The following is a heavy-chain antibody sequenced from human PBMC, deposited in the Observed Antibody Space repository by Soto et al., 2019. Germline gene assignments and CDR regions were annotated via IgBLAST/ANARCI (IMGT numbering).Heavy chain of an antibody. CDR2: IYYSGST. CDR3: ARVSQWLVPDY. CDR1: NGSISSYY. J-gene: IGHJ4*02. D-gene: IGHD6-19*01. Sequence: SETLSLTCTVSNGSISSYYWSWIRQPPGKGLEWIGYIYYSGSTNYNPSLKSRVTISVDTSKNQFSLKLSSVTAADTAVYYCARVSQWLVPDYWGQGTLVTVSS. V-gene: IGHV4-59*01.